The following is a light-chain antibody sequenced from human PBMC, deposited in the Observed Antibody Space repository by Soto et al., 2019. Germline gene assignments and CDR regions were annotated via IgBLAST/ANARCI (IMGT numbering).Light chain of an antibody. J-gene: IGLJ7*01. CDR3: KSYAGSNTYV. V-gene: IGLV2-8*01. CDR1: KNDIGVYDF. Sequence: QSALTQPPSASGSPGQSVTISCTGTKNDIGVYDFVSWYQHHPGKAPRLIIYEVVQRPSGVPDRFSGSKSGNTASLTVSGLQAADEADYFCKSYAGSNTYVFGSGTQPTVL. CDR2: EVV.